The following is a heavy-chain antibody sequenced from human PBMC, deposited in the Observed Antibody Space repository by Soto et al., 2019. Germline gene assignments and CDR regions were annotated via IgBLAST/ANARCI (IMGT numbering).Heavy chain of an antibody. D-gene: IGHD6-13*01. J-gene: IGHJ4*02. V-gene: IGHV4-31*03. CDR1: GGSISSGGYY. CDR2: IYYSGST. CDR3: ARAAATTGDFDY. Sequence: SETLSLTCTVSGGSISSGGYYWNWIRQHPGKGLEWIGYIYYSGSTYYNPSLKSRVTISVDTSKNQFSLKLSSVTAADTAVYYCARAAATTGDFDYWGQGTLVTVSS.